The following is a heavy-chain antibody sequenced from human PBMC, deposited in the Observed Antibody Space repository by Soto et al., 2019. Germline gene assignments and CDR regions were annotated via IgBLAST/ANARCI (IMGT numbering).Heavy chain of an antibody. D-gene: IGHD3-9*01. Sequence: PSETLSLTCTVSGGSISSSSYYWGWIRQPPGKGLEWIGSIYYSGSTYYNPSLKSRVTISQDTSKNQFSLKLTSVTAADTAVYYCATTYYDILTGYRTIWVYNYFDPWGQGTLVTVSS. CDR1: GGSISSSSYY. J-gene: IGHJ5*02. CDR2: IYYSGST. V-gene: IGHV4-39*01. CDR3: ATTYYDILTGYRTIWVYNYFDP.